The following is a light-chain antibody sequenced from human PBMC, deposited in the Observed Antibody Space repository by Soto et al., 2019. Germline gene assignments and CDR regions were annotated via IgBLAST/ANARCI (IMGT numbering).Light chain of an antibody. J-gene: IGLJ1*01. CDR2: EVT. Sequence: QSALTQPASVSGSPGQSITISCTGTSSDVGRYNHVSWYQQYPGRAPKLIIYEVTNRPSGVSDRFSGSKSGNVASLTISGLQAADEADYYCGSYTSTYVRIFGTGTKVTVL. V-gene: IGLV2-14*01. CDR3: GSYTSTYVRI. CDR1: SSDVGRYNH.